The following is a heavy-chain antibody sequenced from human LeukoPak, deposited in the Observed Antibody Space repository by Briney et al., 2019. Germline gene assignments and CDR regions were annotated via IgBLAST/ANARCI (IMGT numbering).Heavy chain of an antibody. D-gene: IGHD3-3*01. Sequence: ASVKVSCKASGYTFTSYGISWVRQAPGQGLEWMGWISAYNGNTNYAQKLQGRVTMTTDTSTSTAYMELRSLRSDDTAVYYCAIDSLTIFGVVIIAPFNYYYYYGMDVWGQGTTVTVSS. CDR2: ISAYNGNT. CDR3: AIDSLTIFGVVIIAPFNYYYYYGMDV. V-gene: IGHV1-18*01. J-gene: IGHJ6*02. CDR1: GYTFTSYG.